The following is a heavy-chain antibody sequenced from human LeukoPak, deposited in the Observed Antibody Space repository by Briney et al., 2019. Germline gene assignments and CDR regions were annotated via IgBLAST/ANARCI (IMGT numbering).Heavy chain of an antibody. CDR2: IKFDGNEK. CDR3: ARLDEAFDN. D-gene: IGHD5-24*01. V-gene: IGHV3-7*01. J-gene: IGHJ4*02. Sequence: GGSLRLSCTASGFSFSRYWLSWVRQAPGKGLEWVANIKFDGNEKYYVDSVKGRFTISRDNAKNSLYLQMNSLRAEDTAIYYCARLDEAFDNWGQGTLVTVSS. CDR1: GFSFSRYW.